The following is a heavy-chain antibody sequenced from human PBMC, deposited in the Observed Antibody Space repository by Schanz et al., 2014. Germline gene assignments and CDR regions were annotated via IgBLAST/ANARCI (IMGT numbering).Heavy chain of an antibody. V-gene: IGHV3-23*04. CDR1: GFTFNSYA. CDR2: LSGSGGST. D-gene: IGHD3-9*01. Sequence: VQLVESGGGVVQFGRSLRLSCAASGFTFNSYAMTWVRQAPGKGLEWVSALSGSGGSTYYADSVKGRFTISRDNSKNTLYLQMNSLRAEDTAVYYCAKQIHYDILTVTRNWGQGTLVTVSS. J-gene: IGHJ4*02. CDR3: AKQIHYDILTVTRN.